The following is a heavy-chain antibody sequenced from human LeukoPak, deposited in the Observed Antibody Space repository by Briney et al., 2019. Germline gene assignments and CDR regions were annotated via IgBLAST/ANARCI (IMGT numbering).Heavy chain of an antibody. CDR1: GDSVTSSTYY. Sequence: SETLSLTCTVSGDSVTSSTYYWGWIRQPPGKGLEWIGTIYHGESTYYNPSLKSRVTISADTSKNQFSLQLTSVTAADPAVYYCARQGDSNGYSTLDYWGPGTLVTVSS. V-gene: IGHV4-39*01. CDR3: ARQGDSNGYSTLDY. D-gene: IGHD3-22*01. J-gene: IGHJ4*02. CDR2: IYHGEST.